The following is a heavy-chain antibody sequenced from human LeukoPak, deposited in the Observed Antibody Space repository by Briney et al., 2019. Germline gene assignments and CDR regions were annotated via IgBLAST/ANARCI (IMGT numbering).Heavy chain of an antibody. CDR1: GFTFSDYW. CDR3: ARIGGSGTYWDY. V-gene: IGHV3-7*01. D-gene: IGHD3-10*01. CDR2: IKYHGGDE. Sequence: GGSLGLSCAASGFTFSDYWMSWVRQAPGKGLEWVANIKYHGGDEHYVDSVRGRFTISRDNAKNSLFLQMNSLRAEDTAVYYCARIGGSGTYWDYWGQGTLVTVSS. J-gene: IGHJ4*02.